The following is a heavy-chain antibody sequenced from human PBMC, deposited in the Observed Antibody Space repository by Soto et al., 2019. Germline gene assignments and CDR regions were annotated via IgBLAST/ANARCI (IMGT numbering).Heavy chain of an antibody. D-gene: IGHD3-9*01. J-gene: IGHJ6*02. CDR3: AREKSLMSPHYFYSCMAV. Sequence: SETLSLTCTVSCGSISSYYWSWIRQPPGKGLEWIGYIYYSGSTNYNPSLKSRVTISVDTSKNQFSLKLSSVTAADTAVYYCAREKSLMSPHYFYSCMAVWGQGTPVTV. V-gene: IGHV4-59*01. CDR1: CGSISSYY. CDR2: IYYSGST.